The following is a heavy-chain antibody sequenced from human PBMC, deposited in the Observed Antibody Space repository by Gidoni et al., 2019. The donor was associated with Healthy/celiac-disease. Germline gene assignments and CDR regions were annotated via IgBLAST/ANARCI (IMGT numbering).Heavy chain of an antibody. Sequence: EVQLVQSGAEVKNPGESLKISCMGSGYSFTSYWIGWVRQMPGKGLEWMGIIYPGDSDTRYSPSFQGQVTISADKSISTAYLQWSSLKASDTAMYYCARRKPGYCSSTSCYTGFDYWGQGTLVTVSS. CDR2: IYPGDSDT. V-gene: IGHV5-51*03. J-gene: IGHJ4*02. CDR3: ARRKPGYCSSTSCYTGFDY. CDR1: GYSFTSYW. D-gene: IGHD2-2*02.